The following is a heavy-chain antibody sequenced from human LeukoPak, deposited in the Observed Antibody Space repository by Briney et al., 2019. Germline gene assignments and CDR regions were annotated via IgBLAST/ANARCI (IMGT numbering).Heavy chain of an antibody. V-gene: IGHV1-69*04. CDR1: GGTFSSYA. D-gene: IGHD3-10*01. CDR3: ASGTITMGDY. CDR2: IIPILGIA. Sequence: WASVKVSCKASGGTFSSYAISWVRQAPGQGLEWVGRIIPILGIANYAQKFQGRVTITADKSTSTAYMELSSLRSEDTAVYYCASGTITMGDYWGQGTLVTVSS. J-gene: IGHJ4*02.